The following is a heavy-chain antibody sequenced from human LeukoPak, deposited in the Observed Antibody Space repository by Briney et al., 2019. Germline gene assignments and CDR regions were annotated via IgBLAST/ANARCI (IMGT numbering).Heavy chain of an antibody. CDR1: GFTFSSYG. CDR3: ARDPYSSTWSYGMDV. CDR2: IWYDGSNK. J-gene: IGHJ6*02. D-gene: IGHD6-6*01. Sequence: GGSLRLSCAASGFTFSSYGMHWVRQAPGKGLEWVAVIWYDGSNKYYADSVKGRFTISRDNSKNTLYLQMNSLRAEDTAVYYCARDPYSSTWSYGMDVWGQGTTVSVSS. V-gene: IGHV3-33*01.